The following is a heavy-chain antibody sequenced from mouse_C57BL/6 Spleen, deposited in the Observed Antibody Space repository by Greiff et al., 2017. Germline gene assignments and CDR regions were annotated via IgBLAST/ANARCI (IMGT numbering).Heavy chain of an antibody. D-gene: IGHD1-1*01. Sequence: DVMLVESGGGLVKPGGSLKLSCAASGFTFSDYGMHWVRQAPEKGLEWVAYISSGSSTIYYADTVKGRFTISRDNAKNTLFLQMTSLRSEDTAMDYCARTYYYGSSPAWFAYWGQGTLVTVSA. CDR1: GFTFSDYG. V-gene: IGHV5-17*01. J-gene: IGHJ3*01. CDR2: ISSGSSTI. CDR3: ARTYYYGSSPAWFAY.